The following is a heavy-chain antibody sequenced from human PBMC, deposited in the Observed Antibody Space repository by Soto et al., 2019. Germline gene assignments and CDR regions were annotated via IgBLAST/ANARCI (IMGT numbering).Heavy chain of an antibody. D-gene: IGHD3-3*01. J-gene: IGHJ4*02. CDR3: ARAPRTDFWSGYGYYFDY. Sequence: SVKVSFKASGGTFSSYAISWVRQAPGQGLEWMGGIIPIFGTANYAQKFQGRVTITADESTSTAYMELSSLRSEDTAVYYCARAPRTDFWSGYGYYFDYWGQGTLVTFSS. CDR2: IIPIFGTA. V-gene: IGHV1-69*13. CDR1: GGTFSSYA.